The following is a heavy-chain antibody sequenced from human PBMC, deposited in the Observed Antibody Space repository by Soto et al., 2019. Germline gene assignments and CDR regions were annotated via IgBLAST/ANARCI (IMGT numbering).Heavy chain of an antibody. Sequence: SETLALTCAVSGGSISSSNWWSWVRQPPGKGLEWIGEIYHSGSTNYNPSLKSRVTISVDKSKKQFSLKLSSVTAADTAVYYCARSKHGDSSGRSLGFDYWGQGTLVTVSS. D-gene: IGHD6-19*01. CDR3: ARSKHGDSSGRSLGFDY. CDR2: IYHSGST. J-gene: IGHJ4*02. V-gene: IGHV4-4*02. CDR1: GGSISSSNW.